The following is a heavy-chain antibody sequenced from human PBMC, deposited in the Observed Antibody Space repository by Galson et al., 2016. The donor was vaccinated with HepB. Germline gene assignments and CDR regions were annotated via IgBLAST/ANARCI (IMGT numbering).Heavy chain of an antibody. J-gene: IGHJ3*02. CDR2: IFTGGST. Sequence: SLRLSCAASGFTVAANYMTWVRQAPGKGLEWVSLIFTGGSTYYAEPVRGRSTISRDNSRNTGYLQMDDLSAEDTAIYYCANDVTLGLGSGWYDAAFDISGRGTMVTVSS. CDR1: GFTVAANY. V-gene: IGHV3-53*01. CDR3: ANDVTLGLGSGWYDAAFDI. D-gene: IGHD6-19*01.